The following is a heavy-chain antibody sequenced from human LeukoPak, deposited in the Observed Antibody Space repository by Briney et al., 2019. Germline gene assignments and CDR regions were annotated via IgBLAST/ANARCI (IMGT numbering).Heavy chain of an antibody. J-gene: IGHJ5*02. V-gene: IGHV3-11*01. Sequence: GSLRLSCAASGFTFSDYYMSWIRQAPGKGPEWVSYISSSGSTIYYADSVKGRFTISRDNAKSSPYLRMNSLRAEDTAVYYCSRDSISVRLFKGAHWFGPWGQGTLVTVSS. CDR2: ISSSGSTI. D-gene: IGHD3-22*01. CDR1: GFTFSDYY. CDR3: SRDSISVRLFKGAHWFGP.